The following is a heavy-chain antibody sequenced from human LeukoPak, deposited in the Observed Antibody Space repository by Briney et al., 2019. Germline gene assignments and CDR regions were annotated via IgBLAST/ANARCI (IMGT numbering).Heavy chain of an antibody. J-gene: IGHJ4*02. CDR1: RFAFSTYA. Sequence: PGGSLRLSCAVSRFAFSTYAMTWVRQAPGQGLEYVSTISSNGADTYYADSVKGRFTISRDNSKNTLYLQMTSLRVEDTAVYYCARVSGSGWHFDYWGQGSLVTVSS. CDR2: ISSNGADT. CDR3: ARVSGSGWHFDY. V-gene: IGHV3-23*01. D-gene: IGHD6-19*01.